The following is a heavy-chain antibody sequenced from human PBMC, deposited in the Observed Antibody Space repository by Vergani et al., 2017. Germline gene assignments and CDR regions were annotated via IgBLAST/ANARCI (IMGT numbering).Heavy chain of an antibody. CDR1: GFTFGDYA. Sequence: VQLVESGGGLVQPGRSLRLSCTAFGFTFGDYAMSWFRQAPGKGLEWVAFIRYDGSNKYYADSVKGRFTISRDNSKNTLYLQMNSLRAEDTAVYYCAKDWGATVTKGIFDYWGQGTLVTVSS. CDR3: AKDWGATVTKGIFDY. D-gene: IGHD4-17*01. V-gene: IGHV3-30*02. CDR2: IRYDGSNK. J-gene: IGHJ4*02.